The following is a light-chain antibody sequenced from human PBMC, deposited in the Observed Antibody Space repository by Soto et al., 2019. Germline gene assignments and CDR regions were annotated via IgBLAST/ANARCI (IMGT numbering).Light chain of an antibody. J-gene: IGLJ1*01. CDR3: SSYTDSSNYV. CDR2: QVT. Sequence: QSALTQPPSVSGSPGQSITISCTGTSXDLAIYNYVSWYQQQPVKAPKLMIYQVTNRPSGVSNRFSGSRSGNTASLTISGLQAEDEADYYCSSYTDSSNYVFGTGTKVTVL. V-gene: IGLV2-14*01. CDR1: SXDLAIYNY.